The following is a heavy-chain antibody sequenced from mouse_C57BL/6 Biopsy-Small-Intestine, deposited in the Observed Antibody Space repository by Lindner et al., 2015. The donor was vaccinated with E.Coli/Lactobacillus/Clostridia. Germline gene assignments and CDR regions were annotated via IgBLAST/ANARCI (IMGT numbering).Heavy chain of an antibody. CDR3: ARGTFAY. D-gene: IGHD3-3*01. CDR1: GFTFSDYG. V-gene: IGHV5-17*01. CDR2: ISSGSSTI. J-gene: IGHJ3*01. Sequence: VQLQEVWGGLVKPGGSLKLSCAASGFTFSDYGMHWVRQAPGKGLEWVAYISSGSSTIYYADTVKGRFTISRDNAKNTLFLQMTSLRSEDTAMYYCARGTFAYWGQGTLVTVSA.